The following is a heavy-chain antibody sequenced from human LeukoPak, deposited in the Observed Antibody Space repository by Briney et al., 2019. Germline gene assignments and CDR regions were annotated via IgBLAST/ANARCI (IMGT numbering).Heavy chain of an antibody. CDR2: ISATDGST. CDR3: ARDQLGAVLYFDY. D-gene: IGHD1-1*01. J-gene: IGHJ4*02. CDR1: RFTFSIYA. V-gene: IGHV3-23*01. Sequence: GGSLRLSCAASRFTFSIYAMSWVRQAPGKGLEWVSVISATDGSTYYADSVKGRFTISRDNSKNTLYPQINSLRVEDTAVYYCARDQLGAVLYFDYWGQGALVTVSS.